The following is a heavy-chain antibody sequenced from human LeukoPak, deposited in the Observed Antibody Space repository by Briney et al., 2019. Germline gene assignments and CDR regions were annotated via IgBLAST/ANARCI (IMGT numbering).Heavy chain of an antibody. J-gene: IGHJ4*02. CDR1: GYTLTELS. D-gene: IGHD2-2*01. V-gene: IGHV1-24*01. CDR3: ATACSSTSCYAFDY. Sequence: ASVKVSCKVSGYTLTELSMHWVRQAPGKGLEWMGGFDPEDGETIYAQKFQGRVTMTEDTSTDTAYMELSSLRPEDTAVYYCATACSSTSCYAFDYWGQGTLVTVSS. CDR2: FDPEDGET.